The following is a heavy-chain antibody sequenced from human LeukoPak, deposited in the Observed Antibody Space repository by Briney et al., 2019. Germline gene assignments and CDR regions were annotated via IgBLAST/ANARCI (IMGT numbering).Heavy chain of an antibody. CDR1: GFTDSSNY. CDR2: IYSGGST. CDR3: ARKYPGYSYGHFDS. D-gene: IGHD5-18*01. J-gene: IGHJ4*02. V-gene: IGHV3-66*01. Sequence: GGSLRLSCAASGFTDSSNYMSWVRQTPGKGLEWVSVIYSGGSTYYADSVKGRFTISRDNSKKTLYLQMSSLRPEDTAVYYCARKYPGYSYGHFDSWGQGTLVTVSS.